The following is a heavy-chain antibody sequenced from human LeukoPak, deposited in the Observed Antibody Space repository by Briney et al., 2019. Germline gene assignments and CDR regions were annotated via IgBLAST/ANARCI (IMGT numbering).Heavy chain of an antibody. CDR1: GYTFTSYY. V-gene: IGHV1-46*01. CDR2: INPSGGST. D-gene: IGHD3-22*01. J-gene: IGHJ1*01. CDR3: AKDYYDSSGYSEYFHH. Sequence: ASVKVSCKASGYTFTSYYMHWVRQAPGQGLEWTGIINPSGGSTNYAQKFQGRVTMTRDTSTSTVYMELSSLRSEDTAVYYCAKDYYDSSGYSEYFHHWGQGTLVTVSS.